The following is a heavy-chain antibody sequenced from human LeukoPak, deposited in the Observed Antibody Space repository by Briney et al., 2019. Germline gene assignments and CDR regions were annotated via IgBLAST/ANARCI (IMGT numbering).Heavy chain of an antibody. V-gene: IGHV4-61*02. CDR2: IYTSGST. CDR1: GGSISSGSYY. Sequence: SETLSLTCTVSGGSISSGSYYWSWIRHPAGKGLEWIGRIYTSGSTNYNPSLKSRVTISLDTSKNQFSLKLSSVTAADTAVYYCARDEGYNYLDYWGQGTLVTVSS. CDR3: ARDEGYNYLDY. J-gene: IGHJ4*02. D-gene: IGHD5-24*01.